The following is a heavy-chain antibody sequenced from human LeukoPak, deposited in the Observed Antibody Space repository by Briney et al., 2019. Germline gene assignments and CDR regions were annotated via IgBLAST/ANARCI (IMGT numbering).Heavy chain of an antibody. V-gene: IGHV3-30-3*01. CDR1: GFTFSSYA. J-gene: IGHJ4*02. D-gene: IGHD6-6*01. CDR3: ATGPSIAAPFDY. Sequence: PGGSLRLSCAASGFTFSSYAMHWVRQAPGKGLEWVAVISYDGSNKYYADSVKGRFTISRDNSKNTLYLQMNSLRAEDTAVYYCATGPSIAAPFDYWGQGTLVTVSS. CDR2: ISYDGSNK.